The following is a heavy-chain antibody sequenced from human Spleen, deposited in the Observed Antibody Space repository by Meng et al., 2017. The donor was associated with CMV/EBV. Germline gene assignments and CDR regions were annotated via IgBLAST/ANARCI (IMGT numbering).Heavy chain of an antibody. Sequence: VQRQATAAELVKPSNTRSLTCTVFGGSISSGDYYWSWIRQPPGKGLEWIGYIYYSGSTYYNPSLKSRVTISVDTSKNQFSLKLSSVTAADTAVYYCARSYSSGYYLADAFDYWGQGTLVTVSS. V-gene: IGHV4-30-4*08. CDR3: ARSYSSGYYLADAFDY. J-gene: IGHJ4*02. CDR1: GGSISSGDYY. D-gene: IGHD3-22*01. CDR2: IYYSGST.